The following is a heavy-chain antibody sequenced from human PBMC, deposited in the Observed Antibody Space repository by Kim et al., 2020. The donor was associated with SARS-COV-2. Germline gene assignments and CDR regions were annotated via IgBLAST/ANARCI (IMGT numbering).Heavy chain of an antibody. Sequence: SETLSLTCTVSGGSISSYYWSWIRQPPGKGLEWIGYIYYSGSTNYNPSLKSRVTISVDTSKNQFSLKLSSVTAADTAVYYCARAEAVLWFGELENWFDPWGQGTMVTVSS. J-gene: IGHJ5*02. CDR1: GGSISSYY. D-gene: IGHD3-10*01. CDR3: ARAEAVLWFGELENWFDP. V-gene: IGHV4-59*01. CDR2: IYYSGST.